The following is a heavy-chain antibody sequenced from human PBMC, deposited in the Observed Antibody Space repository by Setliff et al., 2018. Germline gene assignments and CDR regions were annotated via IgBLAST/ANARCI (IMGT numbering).Heavy chain of an antibody. CDR1: GFTFRTYE. J-gene: IGHJ5*02. D-gene: IGHD3-3*01. V-gene: IGHV3-48*03. CDR2: THTDGITI. Sequence: EASGFTFRTYEMIWVRQAPGKGLERVSKTHTDGITIYSDSVRGRFTISRDNAKNSLSLQMNGLRAEDTSVYYCARDVFDFRTGQGGPWGQGTRVTVSS. CDR3: ARDVFDFRTGQGGP.